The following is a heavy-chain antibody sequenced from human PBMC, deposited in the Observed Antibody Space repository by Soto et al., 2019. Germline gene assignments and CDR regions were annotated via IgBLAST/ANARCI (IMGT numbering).Heavy chain of an antibody. CDR3: ASLAAAGTYDYYGMDV. CDR1: GGSISSGGYY. CDR2: IYYSGST. J-gene: IGHJ6*02. Sequence: QVQLQESGPGLVKPSQTLSLTCTVSGGSISSGGYYWSWIRQHPGKGLEWIGYIYYSGSTYYNPSLKSRVTISVDTSKNQFSLKLSSVTAADTAVYYCASLAAAGTYDYYGMDVWGQGPTVTVSS. D-gene: IGHD6-13*01. V-gene: IGHV4-31*03.